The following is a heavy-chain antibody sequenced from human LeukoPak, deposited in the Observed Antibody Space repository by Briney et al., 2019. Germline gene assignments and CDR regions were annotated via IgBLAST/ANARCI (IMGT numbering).Heavy chain of an antibody. D-gene: IGHD2-2*01. V-gene: IGHV4-61*02. CDR2: IYTSGST. J-gene: IGHJ4*02. Sequence: SQTLSLTCTVSGGSISSGSYYWSWIRQPAGKGLEWIGRIYTSGSTNYNPSLKSRVTISVDTSKNQFSLKLSSVTAADTAVYYCARGYCTSTSCSENRYYFDSWGQGTLVTVSS. CDR3: ARGYCTSTSCSENRYYFDS. CDR1: GGSISSGSYY.